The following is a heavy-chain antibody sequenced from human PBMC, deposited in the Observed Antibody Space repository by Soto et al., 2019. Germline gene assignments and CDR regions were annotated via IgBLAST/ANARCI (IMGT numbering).Heavy chain of an antibody. Sequence: QVQLVESGGGVVQPGRSLRLFYAASGFTFSSYNIHWVRQAPGKGLEWVAVIWYDGSNKYFADSVKGRFTISRDNSKNTLYLQMNSLRAEDTAVYYCASDFVVCYYGMDVWGQGTTVTVSS. J-gene: IGHJ6*02. D-gene: IGHD2-15*01. V-gene: IGHV3-33*01. CDR1: GFTFSSYN. CDR2: IWYDGSNK. CDR3: ASDFVVCYYGMDV.